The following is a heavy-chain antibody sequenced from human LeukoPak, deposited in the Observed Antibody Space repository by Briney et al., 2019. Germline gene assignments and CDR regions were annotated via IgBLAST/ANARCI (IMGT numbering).Heavy chain of an antibody. V-gene: IGHV3-23*01. D-gene: IGHD5-18*01. CDR3: AKDASGYNYGTHFDY. J-gene: IGHJ4*02. CDR2: ISGSGGST. CDR1: GFTFSSYG. Sequence: GGTLRLSCAASGFTFSSYGMSWVRQAPGKGLEWVSAISGSGGSTYYADSVKGRFTLSRDNSKNTLYLQMNSLRAEDTAVYYCAKDASGYNYGTHFDYWGQGTLVTVSS.